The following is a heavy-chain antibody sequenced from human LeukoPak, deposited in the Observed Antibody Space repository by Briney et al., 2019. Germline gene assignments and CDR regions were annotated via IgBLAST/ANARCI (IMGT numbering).Heavy chain of an antibody. CDR2: MNPNSGNT. V-gene: IGHV1-8*03. Sequence: ASVKVSCKASGYTFTSYDINWVRQATGQGLEWMGWMNPNSGNTGYAQKFQGRVTITRNTSISTAYMALSGLRSEDTAVYYCARGFSGSYLTYYYYYMDVWGKGTTVTVSS. D-gene: IGHD1-26*01. CDR1: GYTFTSYD. J-gene: IGHJ6*03. CDR3: ARGFSGSYLTYYYYYMDV.